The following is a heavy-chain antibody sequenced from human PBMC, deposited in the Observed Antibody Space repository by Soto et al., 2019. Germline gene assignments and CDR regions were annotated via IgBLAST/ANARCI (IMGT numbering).Heavy chain of an antibody. J-gene: IGHJ4*02. V-gene: IGHV4-30-2*01. Sequence: QLQLQESGSGLVKPSQTLSLTCAVSGGSINSGGYSWGWIRQPPGKGLEWIGYIKHSGRTYYNPSLKSRVTISVDRSQNQFSLKLSSVTAADTAVYYCARVHDYWGQGTLVTVSS. CDR1: GGSINSGGYS. CDR3: ARVHDY. CDR2: IKHSGRT.